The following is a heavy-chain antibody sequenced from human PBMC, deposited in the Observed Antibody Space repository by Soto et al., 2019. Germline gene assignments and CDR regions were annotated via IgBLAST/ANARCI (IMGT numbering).Heavy chain of an antibody. V-gene: IGHV3-23*01. D-gene: IGHD6-13*01. CDR1: GFTFSSYA. J-gene: IGHJ4*02. CDR3: AKDQELAAAGTPYFDH. CDR2: ISGSGGST. Sequence: GGSLRLSCAASGFTFSSYAMSWVRQAPGKGLEWVSAISGSGGSTYYADSVKGRFTISRDNSKNTLYLQMNSLRAEDTAVYYCAKDQELAAAGTPYFDHWGQGTLVTVSS.